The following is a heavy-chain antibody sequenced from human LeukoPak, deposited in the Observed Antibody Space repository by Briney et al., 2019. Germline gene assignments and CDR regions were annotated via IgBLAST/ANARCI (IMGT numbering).Heavy chain of an antibody. CDR1: GYTFTGYY. D-gene: IGHD2-15*01. V-gene: IGHV1-2*02. J-gene: IGHJ3*02. Sequence: GASVKVSCKASGYTFTGYYMHWVLQAPGQGLEWMGWINPNSGGTNYAQKFQGRVTMTRDTSISTAYMELSRLRSDDTAVYYCAREEVVAATFDIWGQGTMVTVSS. CDR3: AREEVVAATFDI. CDR2: INPNSGGT.